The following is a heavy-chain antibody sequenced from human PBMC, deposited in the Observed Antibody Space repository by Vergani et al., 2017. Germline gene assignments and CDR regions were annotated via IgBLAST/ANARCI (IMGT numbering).Heavy chain of an antibody. J-gene: IGHJ6*03. CDR2: IYYSGST. V-gene: IGHV4-61*01. CDR1: GGSVSSGSYY. CDR3: ARETYSYYYYMDV. Sequence: QVQLQESGPGLVKPSETLSLTCTVSGGSVSSGSYYWSWIRQPPGKGLEWIGYIYYSGSTNYNPSLKSRVTISVDTSKNQFSLKLSSVTAADTAVYYCARETYSYYYYMDVWGKGTTVTVSS.